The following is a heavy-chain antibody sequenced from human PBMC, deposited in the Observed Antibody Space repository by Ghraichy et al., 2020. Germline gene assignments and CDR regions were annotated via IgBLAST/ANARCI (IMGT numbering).Heavy chain of an antibody. CDR2: ISSSRSSI. Sequence: GGSLRLSCAASGFTFSSYSMNWVRQAPGKGLECVSYISSSRSSIYYADSVKGRFTISRDNAKNSLYLQMNSLRDEDTAVFYCARGLPSPYYFEYWNQGTLVTVSS. CDR1: GFTFSSYS. J-gene: IGHJ4*02. V-gene: IGHV3-48*02. CDR3: ARGLPSPYYFEY.